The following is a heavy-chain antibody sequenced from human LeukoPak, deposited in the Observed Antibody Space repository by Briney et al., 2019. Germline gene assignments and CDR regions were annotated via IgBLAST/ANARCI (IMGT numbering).Heavy chain of an antibody. CDR3: ARMSAAVDY. CDR2: INHSGST. D-gene: IGHD6-13*01. Sequence: SETLSLTCAVYGGSFSGYYWSWIRQPPGKGLEWIGEINHSGSTNYNPSLKSRVPISVDTSKNQFSLKLSSVTAADTAVYYCARMSAAVDYWGQGTLVTVSS. V-gene: IGHV4-34*01. J-gene: IGHJ4*02. CDR1: GGSFSGYY.